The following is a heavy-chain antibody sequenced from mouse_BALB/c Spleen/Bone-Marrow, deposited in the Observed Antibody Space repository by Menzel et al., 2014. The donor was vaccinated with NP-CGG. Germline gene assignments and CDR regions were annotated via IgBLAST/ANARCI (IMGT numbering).Heavy chain of an antibody. CDR1: GYTFTDYA. Sequence: QVQLKASWAELVRPGVSVKISCKGSGYTFTDYAMHWVKQSHTKSLEWIGVISTYYGDASYNQKFKGKATMTVDKSSSTAYMELARLTSEDSAIYYCARDYDYGFAYWGQGTLVTVSA. CDR3: ARDYDYGFAY. D-gene: IGHD2-4*01. CDR2: ISTYYGDA. J-gene: IGHJ3*01. V-gene: IGHV1S137*01.